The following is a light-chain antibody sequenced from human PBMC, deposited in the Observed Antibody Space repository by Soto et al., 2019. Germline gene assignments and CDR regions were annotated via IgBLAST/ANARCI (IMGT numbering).Light chain of an antibody. V-gene: IGKV3-11*01. Sequence: ELEMTQSANTLVVSAGGIATRARRASQSVNIHLAWYQQKPGQAPRLLIYEASNRATGIPARFSGSGSGADFTLTISSLEPEDFALYYCQQHINWPLTFGGGTKVDIK. CDR2: EAS. J-gene: IGKJ4*01. CDR1: QSVNIH. CDR3: QQHINWPLT.